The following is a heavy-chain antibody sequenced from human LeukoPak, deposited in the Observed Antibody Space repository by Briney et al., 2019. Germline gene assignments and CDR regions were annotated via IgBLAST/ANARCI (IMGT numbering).Heavy chain of an antibody. Sequence: SETLSLTCTVSGGSISSYYWSWIRQPAGKGLEWIGRIYTSGSTNYKPSLKRRVTISVDTSKNQFSLKLNSVTAADTAVYYCARDRALGSGKYYFDYWGQGTLVTVSS. V-gene: IGHV4-4*07. CDR1: GGSISSYY. CDR3: ARDRALGSGKYYFDY. CDR2: IYTSGST. J-gene: IGHJ4*02. D-gene: IGHD3-16*01.